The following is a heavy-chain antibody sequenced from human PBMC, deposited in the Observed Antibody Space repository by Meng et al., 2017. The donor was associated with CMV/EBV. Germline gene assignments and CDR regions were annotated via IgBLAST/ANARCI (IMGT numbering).Heavy chain of an antibody. CDR1: GGSISSSSYY. D-gene: IGHD3-3*01. J-gene: IGHJ4*02. CDR2: INHSGST. CDR3: ARRTSYAITIFGVVGGYFDY. Sequence: SETLSLTCTVSGGSISSSSYYWGWIRQPPGKGLEWIGEINHSGSTNYNPSLKSRVTISVDTSKNQFSLKLSSVTAADTAVYYCARRTSYAITIFGVVGGYFDYWGQGTLVTVSS. V-gene: IGHV4-39*07.